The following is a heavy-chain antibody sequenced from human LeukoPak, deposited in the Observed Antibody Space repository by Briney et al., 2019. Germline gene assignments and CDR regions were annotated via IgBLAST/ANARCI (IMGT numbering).Heavy chain of an antibody. CDR3: ARGSGTNFWSGYYTGFDY. CDR2: ISSSGSTI. J-gene: IGHJ4*02. D-gene: IGHD3-3*01. Sequence: PGGSLRLSCAAYGFTFSDYYMSWIRQAPGKGLEWVSYISSSGSTIYYADSVKGRFTISRDNAKNSLYLQMNSLRAEDTAVYYCARGSGTNFWSGYYTGFDYWGQGTLVTVSS. V-gene: IGHV3-11*04. CDR1: GFTFSDYY.